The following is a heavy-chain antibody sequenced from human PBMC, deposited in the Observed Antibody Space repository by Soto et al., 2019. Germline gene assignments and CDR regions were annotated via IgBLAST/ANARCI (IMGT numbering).Heavy chain of an antibody. CDR3: ARGHSTDCSNGVCSFFYNHEMDV. CDR2: INPKRGGT. D-gene: IGHD2-8*01. CDR1: GYSFSDYH. V-gene: IGHV1-2*04. J-gene: IGHJ6*02. Sequence: ASVKVSCKASGYSFSDYHIHWVRQAPGQGLEWLGRINPKRGGTSSAQKFQGWVTMSRDTSIRTAYMELTRLRSDDTAVYFCARGHSTDCSNGVCSFFYNHEMDVWGQGTTVTVSS.